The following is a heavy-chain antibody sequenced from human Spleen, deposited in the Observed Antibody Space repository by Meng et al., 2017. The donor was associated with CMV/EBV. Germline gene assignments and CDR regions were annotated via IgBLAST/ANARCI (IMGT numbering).Heavy chain of an antibody. D-gene: IGHD3-3*01. CDR3: ARALYYDFWSGYYTADYYYYYGMDV. J-gene: IGHJ6*02. CDR2: MNPNSGNT. Sequence: ASVKVSCKAFGYTLTSYDIDWVRQATGQGLEWMGWMNPNSGNTGYAQKFQGRVTMTRNTSISTAYMELSSLRSEDTAVYYCARALYYDFWSGYYTADYYYYYGMDVWGQGTTVTVSS. CDR1: GYTLTSYD. V-gene: IGHV1-8*02.